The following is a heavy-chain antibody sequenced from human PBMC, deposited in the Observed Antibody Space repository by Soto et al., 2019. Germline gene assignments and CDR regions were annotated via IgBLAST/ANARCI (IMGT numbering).Heavy chain of an antibody. D-gene: IGHD1-1*01. Sequence: GESLKISCKGSGYSFTSYWISWVRQMPGKGLEWMGRIDPSDSYTNYSPSFQGHVTISADKSISTAYLQWSSLKASDTAMYYCARVWVGTTFAYYYGMDVWGQGTTVTVSS. V-gene: IGHV5-10-1*01. CDR1: GYSFTSYW. CDR2: IDPSDSYT. J-gene: IGHJ6*02. CDR3: ARVWVGTTFAYYYGMDV.